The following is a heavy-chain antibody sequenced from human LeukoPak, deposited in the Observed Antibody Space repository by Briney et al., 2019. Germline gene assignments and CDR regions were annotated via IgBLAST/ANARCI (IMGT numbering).Heavy chain of an antibody. CDR2: IKQDGSEK. J-gene: IGHJ3*02. Sequence: GGSLRLSCAAAGFTFSSYWMSWVRQAPGKGLEWVADIKQDGSEKYYVDSVKGPFTISRDNAKNSLYLQMNSLRAEDTAMYYCARSFRDDYVWGRNDAFDIWGQGTMVTVSS. V-gene: IGHV3-7*03. CDR3: ARSFRDDYVWGRNDAFDI. D-gene: IGHD3-16*01. CDR1: GFTFSSYW.